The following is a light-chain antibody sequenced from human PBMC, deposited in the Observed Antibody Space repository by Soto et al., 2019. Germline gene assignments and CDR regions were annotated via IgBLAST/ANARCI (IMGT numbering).Light chain of an antibody. V-gene: IGLV2-14*01. CDR3: ISDTSSSTIDVV. CDR2: EVS. CDR1: SSDVGGYNY. Sequence: QSALTQPASVSGSPGQSITISCTGTSSDVGGYNYVSWYQQHPGKAPKLMIYEVSNRPSGVSNRFSGSKSGNTASLTISGLQSEDEADDYCISDTSSSTIDVVVGGGTKLTVL. J-gene: IGLJ2*01.